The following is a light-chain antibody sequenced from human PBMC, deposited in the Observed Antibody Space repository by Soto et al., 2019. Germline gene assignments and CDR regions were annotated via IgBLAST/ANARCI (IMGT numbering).Light chain of an antibody. CDR1: SSNIGADYD. V-gene: IGLV1-40*01. Sequence: QSVLTQPPSVSGAPGQRVTIPCTGSSSNIGADYDVHWYQQLPGTAPKLLIYGNSNRPSGVPDRFSGSKSGTSASLAITGLQAEDEADYYCQSYDSSLSAVVFGGGTKVTVL. CDR3: QSYDSSLSAVV. J-gene: IGLJ3*02. CDR2: GNS.